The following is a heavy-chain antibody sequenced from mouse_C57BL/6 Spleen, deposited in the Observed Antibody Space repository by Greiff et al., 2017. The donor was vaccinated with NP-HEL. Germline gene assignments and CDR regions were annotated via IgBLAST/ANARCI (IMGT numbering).Heavy chain of an antibody. CDR1: GFNIKDYY. CDR2: IDPEDGDT. D-gene: IGHD2-2*01. J-gene: IGHJ3*01. V-gene: IGHV14-1*01. Sequence: DVKLQESGAELVRPGASVKLSCTASGFNIKDYYMHWVKQRPEQGLEWIGRIDPEDGDTEYAPKFQGKATMTADTSSTTAYLPLSSLTSEDTAVYYCTMAYYGSDDVAYWGQGTLGTVSA. CDR3: TMAYYGSDDVAY.